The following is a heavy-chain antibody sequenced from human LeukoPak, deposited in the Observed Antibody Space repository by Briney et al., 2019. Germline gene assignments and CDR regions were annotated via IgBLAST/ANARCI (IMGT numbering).Heavy chain of an antibody. CDR1: GFTFSSYA. V-gene: IGHV3-23*01. D-gene: IGHD3-10*01. J-gene: IGHJ4*02. CDR2: ISGSGGST. CDR3: ARERMVRGVTYYFDY. Sequence: KPGGSLRLSCAASGFTFSSYAMSWVRQAPGKGLEWVSGISGSGGSTYYADSVKGRFTISRDNSKNTLYLQMNSLRAEDTAVYYCARERMVRGVTYYFDYWGQGTLVTVSS.